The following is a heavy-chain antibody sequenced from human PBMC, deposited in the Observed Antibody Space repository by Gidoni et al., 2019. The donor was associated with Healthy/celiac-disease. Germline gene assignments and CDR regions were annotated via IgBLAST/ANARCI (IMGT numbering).Heavy chain of an antibody. D-gene: IGHD2-2*01. CDR1: GGTFSSYA. V-gene: IGHV1-69*01. CDR2: IIPIFGTA. Sequence: QVQLVQSGAEVKKPGSSVKVSCKASGGTFSSYAISWVRQAPGQGLEWMGGIIPIFGTANYAQKFQGRVTITADESTSTAYMELSSLRSEDTAVYYCARGGVIVVVPAAKVDYYYGMDVWGQGTTVTVSS. J-gene: IGHJ6*02. CDR3: ARGGVIVVVPAAKVDYYYGMDV.